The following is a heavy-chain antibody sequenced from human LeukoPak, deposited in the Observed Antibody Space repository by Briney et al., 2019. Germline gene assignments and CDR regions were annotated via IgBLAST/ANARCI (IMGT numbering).Heavy chain of an antibody. CDR3: ARDKLPSTGYSSSWYVGWFDP. CDR2: IYSGGST. V-gene: IGHV3-53*01. D-gene: IGHD6-13*01. CDR1: GFTVSSNY. J-gene: IGHJ5*02. Sequence: GGSLRLSCAASGFTVSSNYMSWVRQAPGKGLEWVSVIYSGGSTYYADSVKGRFTISRDNSKNTLYIQMNSLRAEDTAVYYCARDKLPSTGYSSSWYVGWFDPWGQGTLVTVSS.